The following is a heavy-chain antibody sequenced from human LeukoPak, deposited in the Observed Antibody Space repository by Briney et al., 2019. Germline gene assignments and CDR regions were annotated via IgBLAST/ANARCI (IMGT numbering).Heavy chain of an antibody. Sequence: SETLSLTCTVSGGSISSYYWSWIRQPPGKGLEGIGRIYTSGSTNYNPSLKSRVTMSVDTSKNQFSLKLTSVTAADTAVYYCARVGYCSSTSCYYFDYWGQGTLVTVSS. CDR1: GGSISSYY. V-gene: IGHV4-4*07. CDR2: IYTSGST. D-gene: IGHD2-2*01. CDR3: ARVGYCSSTSCYYFDY. J-gene: IGHJ4*02.